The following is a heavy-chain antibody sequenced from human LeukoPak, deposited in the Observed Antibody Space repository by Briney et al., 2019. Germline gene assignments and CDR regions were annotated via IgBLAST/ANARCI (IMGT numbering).Heavy chain of an antibody. V-gene: IGHV4-39*01. CDR1: GGSISSSGYY. Sequence: PSETLSLTCTVSGGSISSSGYYWGWIRQPPGKGLEWIGSIYYSGSTYYNPSLKSRVSISADTSKNQFSLKLSSVTAADTAVYYCARLPYSSSSRLDYWGQGTLVTVSS. CDR2: IYYSGST. D-gene: IGHD6-6*01. J-gene: IGHJ4*02. CDR3: ARLPYSSSSRLDY.